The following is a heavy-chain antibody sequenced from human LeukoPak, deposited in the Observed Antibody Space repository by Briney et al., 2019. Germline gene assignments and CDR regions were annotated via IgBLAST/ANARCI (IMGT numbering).Heavy chain of an antibody. J-gene: IGHJ4*02. CDR3: ARDRGRQDGYNYADY. D-gene: IGHD5-24*01. CDR1: GFTFDDYA. CDR2: ISWNSGSI. V-gene: IGHV3-9*01. Sequence: GGSLRLSCAASGFTFDDYAMHWVRQAPGKGLEWVSGISWNSGSIGYADSVKGRFTISRDNAKNSLYLQMNSLRAEDTAVYYCARDRGRQDGYNYADYWGQGTLVTVSS.